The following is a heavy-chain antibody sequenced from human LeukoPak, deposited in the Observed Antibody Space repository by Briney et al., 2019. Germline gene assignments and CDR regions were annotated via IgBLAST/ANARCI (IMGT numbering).Heavy chain of an antibody. CDR1: GFTFSSYA. J-gene: IGHJ4*02. CDR2: LSGSGGST. D-gene: IGHD5-18*01. CDR3: AKDPHTGYSFAY. Sequence: PGGPLRLSCVFSGFTFSSYAMSWVRQAPGKGLEWVSSLSGSGGSTYYADSVKGRFTISRDNSKNTLYLQMNSLRVEDTAVYYCAKDPHTGYSFAYWGQGTLVTVSS. V-gene: IGHV3-23*01.